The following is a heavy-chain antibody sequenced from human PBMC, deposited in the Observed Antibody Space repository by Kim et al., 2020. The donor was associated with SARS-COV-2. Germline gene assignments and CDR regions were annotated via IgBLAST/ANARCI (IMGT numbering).Heavy chain of an antibody. CDR3: AKDGGRRAGNYDSRGTYFDY. Sequence: GGSLRLSCAASGFTFSSYAMSWVRQAPGKGLEWVSVIYSGGSSTYYADFVKGRFTVSRDDSKNTLYLQMNSLRAEDTAIYYCAKDGGRRAGNYDSRGTYFDYWGQGTLVTVSS. D-gene: IGHD3-22*01. V-gene: IGHV3-23*03. J-gene: IGHJ4*02. CDR2: IYSGGSST. CDR1: GFTFSSYA.